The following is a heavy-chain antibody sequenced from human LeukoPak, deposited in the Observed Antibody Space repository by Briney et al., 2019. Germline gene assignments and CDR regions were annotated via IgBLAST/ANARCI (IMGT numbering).Heavy chain of an antibody. CDR3: ARVRGSGWYDYYYMDV. V-gene: IGHV4-59*01. CDR1: GGSITRYY. Sequence: PSETLSLTCTVSGGSITRYYWSWIRQPPGKGLEWIGYIYYSGSTNYNPSLKSRVTISVDTSKNQFSLKLSSVTAADTAVYYCARVRGSGWYDYYYMDVWGKGTTVTISS. J-gene: IGHJ6*03. CDR2: IYYSGST. D-gene: IGHD6-19*01.